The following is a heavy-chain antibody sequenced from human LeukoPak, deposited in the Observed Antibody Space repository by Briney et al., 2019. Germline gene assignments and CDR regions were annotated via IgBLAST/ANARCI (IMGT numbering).Heavy chain of an antibody. CDR1: GGSISSYY. D-gene: IGHD6-13*01. CDR2: IYYSGST. V-gene: IGHV4-59*08. Sequence: PSETLSLTCTVSGGSISSYYWSWIRQPPGKGLEWIGYIYYSGSTYYNPSLKSRVTISVDTSKNQFSLKLSSVTAADTAVYYCARRLAAAGTIDYWGQGTLVTVSS. J-gene: IGHJ4*02. CDR3: ARRLAAAGTIDY.